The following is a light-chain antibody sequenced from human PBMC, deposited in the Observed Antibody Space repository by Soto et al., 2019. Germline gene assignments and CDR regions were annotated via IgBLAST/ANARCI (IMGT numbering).Light chain of an antibody. CDR2: GSS. J-gene: IGKJ4*01. Sequence: DIQMTQSPPALSASVGDRVTITCRASQTISDYLHWYQQKPGKAPTLLVYGSSSLQTGVPPRCSGSGSGTEFTLTISSLQPDGVGTYYCQETYDPLVSFGGGTKVDLK. CDR1: QTISDY. CDR3: QETYDPLVS. V-gene: IGKV1-39*01.